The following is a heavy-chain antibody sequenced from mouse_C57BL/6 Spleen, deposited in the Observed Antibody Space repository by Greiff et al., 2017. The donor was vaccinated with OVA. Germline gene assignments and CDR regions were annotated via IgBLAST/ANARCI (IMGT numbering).Heavy chain of an antibody. J-gene: IGHJ2*01. D-gene: IGHD2-1*01. CDR2: IYPGSGNT. CDR1: GYTFTDYY. CDR3: ARAGNLDY. V-gene: IGHV1-76*01. Sequence: VKLQQSGAELVRPGASVKLSCKASGYTFTDYYINWVKQRPGQGLEWIARIYPGSGNTYYNEKFKGKATLTAAKSSSTAYMQLSSLTSEDSAVYFCARAGNLDYWGQGTTLTVSS.